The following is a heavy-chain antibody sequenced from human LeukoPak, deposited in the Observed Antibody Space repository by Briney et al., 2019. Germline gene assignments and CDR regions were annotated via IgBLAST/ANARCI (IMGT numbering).Heavy chain of an antibody. CDR2: INHSGST. CDR1: GGSFSGYY. J-gene: IGHJ5*02. Sequence: SETLSLTCAVYGGSFSGYYWSWIRQPPGKGLEWIAEINHSGSTNYNPSLKSRVTISVDTTKNQFSLKLSSVTAADTAVYYCARVRCSSTSCYARTLWFDPWGQGTLVTVSS. CDR3: ARVRCSSTSCYARTLWFDP. V-gene: IGHV4-34*01. D-gene: IGHD2-2*01.